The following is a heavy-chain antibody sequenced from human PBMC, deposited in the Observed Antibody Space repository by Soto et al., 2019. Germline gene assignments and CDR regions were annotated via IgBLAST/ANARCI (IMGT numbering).Heavy chain of an antibody. CDR2: ISYDGHIV. D-gene: IGHD3-3*01. CDR3: ARGPYDFWSGYVADAFDI. Sequence: QVQLVESGGGVVQPGKSLRLSCAASGFTFSSYTMHWVRQAPGKGLEWVALISYDGHIVYYADSVKGRSTISRDNSKNTLYLQLNSLRAEDTAFYYCARGPYDFWSGYVADAFDIWGQGTVVTVFS. CDR1: GFTFSSYT. J-gene: IGHJ3*02. V-gene: IGHV3-30*03.